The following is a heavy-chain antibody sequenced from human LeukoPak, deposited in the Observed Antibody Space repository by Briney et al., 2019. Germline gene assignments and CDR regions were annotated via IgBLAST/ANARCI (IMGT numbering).Heavy chain of an antibody. J-gene: IGHJ3*02. D-gene: IGHD6-13*01. Sequence: GGSLRLSCAASGFTFDDYAMHWVRQAPGKGLEWVSGISWNSGSIGYADSVKGRLTISRDNAKNSLYLQMNSLRAEDTAVYYCARDSSSWYSVDDAFDIWGQGTMVTVSS. CDR3: ARDSSSWYSVDDAFDI. CDR2: ISWNSGSI. V-gene: IGHV3-9*01. CDR1: GFTFDDYA.